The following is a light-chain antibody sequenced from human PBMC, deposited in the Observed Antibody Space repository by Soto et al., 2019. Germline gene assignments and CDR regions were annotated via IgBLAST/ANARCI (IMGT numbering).Light chain of an antibody. Sequence: DIQMTQSPSSLSASVGDRVTISCQASQDIRNYLNWYQQKPGKAPQLLIYDAANLQTGVPSRFSGSGSGTDFTLTISSLQPEDFVTYYCQHYDNLFLFTFGPGTKVDI. CDR1: QDIRNY. CDR2: DAA. CDR3: QHYDNLFLFT. V-gene: IGKV1-33*01. J-gene: IGKJ3*01.